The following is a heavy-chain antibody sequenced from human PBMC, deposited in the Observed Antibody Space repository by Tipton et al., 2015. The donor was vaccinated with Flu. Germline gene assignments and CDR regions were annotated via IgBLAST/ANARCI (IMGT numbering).Heavy chain of an antibody. V-gene: IGHV5-51*01. Sequence: VQLVQSGAEVKKPGESLKISCKGSGSSFSSYWIAWVRQMPGRGLEWMGIIYPDGSDTRYSPSFQGQVTFSVDKSFSTAYLQWSSLKASDTAIYFCVRQNCGGDCYPDHWGQGTLVTVSS. CDR3: VRQNCGGDCYPDH. CDR1: GSSFSSYW. J-gene: IGHJ4*02. D-gene: IGHD2-21*02. CDR2: IYPDGSDT.